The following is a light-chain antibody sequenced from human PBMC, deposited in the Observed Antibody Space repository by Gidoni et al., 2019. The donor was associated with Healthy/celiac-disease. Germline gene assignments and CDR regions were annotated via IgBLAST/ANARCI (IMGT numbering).Light chain of an antibody. CDR2: QDS. Sequence: SYELTQPPSVSVSPGQTASITCSGDKLGDKYACWYQQKPGQSPGLVIYQDSKRPSGIPERFSGSNSGNTATLTISGTQAMDEADYYCQAWDSSTADVVFGGGTKRTVL. CDR3: QAWDSSTADVV. J-gene: IGLJ2*01. V-gene: IGLV3-1*01. CDR1: KLGDKY.